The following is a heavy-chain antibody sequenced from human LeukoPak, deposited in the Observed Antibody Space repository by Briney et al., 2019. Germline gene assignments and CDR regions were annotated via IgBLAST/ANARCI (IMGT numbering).Heavy chain of an antibody. CDR3: AKDLVRGIAAAGTAAFDI. CDR2: ISDDGSNE. Sequence: GGSLRLSCAASGFTFSSYAMHWVRQAPGKGLEWVAIISDDGSNEYYADSVKGRFTISRDNSKNTLYLQMNSLRAEDTAVYYCAKDLVRGIAAAGTAAFDIWGQGTMVTVSS. J-gene: IGHJ3*02. V-gene: IGHV3-30-3*01. D-gene: IGHD6-13*01. CDR1: GFTFSSYA.